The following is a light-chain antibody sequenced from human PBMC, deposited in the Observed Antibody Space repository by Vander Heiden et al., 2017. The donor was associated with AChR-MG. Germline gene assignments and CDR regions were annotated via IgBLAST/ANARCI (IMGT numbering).Light chain of an antibody. CDR3: QQYNSYPYT. CDR1: QSFSSW. CDR2: KAS. J-gene: IGKJ2*01. V-gene: IGKV1-5*03. Sequence: DIQMTQSPSTLSASVGDRVTITCRASQSFSSWLAWYQQKPGKAPKLLIYKASTLQSGVPSRFSGSGSRTEFTLTICSLQPDDFATYYCQQYNSYPYTFGQGTNLEIK.